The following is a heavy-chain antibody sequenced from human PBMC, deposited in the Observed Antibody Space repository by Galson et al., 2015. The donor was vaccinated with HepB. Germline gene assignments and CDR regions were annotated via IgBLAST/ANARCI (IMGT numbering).Heavy chain of an antibody. CDR3: ARGSNYPRL. D-gene: IGHD4-11*01. J-gene: IGHJ4*02. CDR1: GFTFSSYW. V-gene: IGHV3-7*03. CDR2: IKQDGSEG. Sequence: LRLSCAASGFTFSSYWMSWARQAPGKGLEWVANIKQDGSEGYYVDSVKGRFTISRDNAKNSLYLQMNSLRAEDTAVYYCARGSNYPRLWGQGTLVTVSS.